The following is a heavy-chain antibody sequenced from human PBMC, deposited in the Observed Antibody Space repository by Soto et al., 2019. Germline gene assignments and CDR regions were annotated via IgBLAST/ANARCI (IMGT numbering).Heavy chain of an antibody. D-gene: IGHD1-26*01. J-gene: IGHJ4*02. CDR1: GGTFRSYS. CDR2: IIPIFGTA. CDR3: ARDGGRHSGGIDY. Sequence: QVQLVQSGVEVKKPGSSVKVSCKASGGTFRSYSINWVRQAPGQGLEWMGEIIPIFGTANYAQKFQGRVTITADESTSTAYMELSSLRSEDTAVYYCARDGGRHSGGIDYWGQGTLVTVSS. V-gene: IGHV1-69*01.